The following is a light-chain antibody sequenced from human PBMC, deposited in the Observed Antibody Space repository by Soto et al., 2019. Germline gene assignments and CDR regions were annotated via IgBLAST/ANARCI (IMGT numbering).Light chain of an antibody. J-gene: IGLJ1*01. CDR2: ETN. CDR3: ETWDTSLSAGRV. V-gene: IGLV1-51*02. CDR1: SSNIGNNY. Sequence: QSVLTQPPSVSAAPGQTVTISCSGSSSNIGNNYVSWYQHLPGAAPKLLIYETNRRPAGIPDRFSGSKSGTSATLCLTGPQTADEADYYCETWDTSLSAGRVFGPGTKLTVL.